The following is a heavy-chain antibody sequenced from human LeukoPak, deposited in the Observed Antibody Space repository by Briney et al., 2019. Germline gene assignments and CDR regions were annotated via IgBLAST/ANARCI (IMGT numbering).Heavy chain of an antibody. CDR2: IWYDGSNK. CDR3: ARRDYYYGLDI. Sequence: GGSLRLSCAASGSTFSSYGMHWVRQAPGKGLEWVAVIWYDGSNKYYVDSVKGRFTISRDNSKNTLYLQMNSLRAEDTAVYYCARRDYYYGLDIWGQGTTVTVSS. CDR1: GSTFSSYG. D-gene: IGHD5-24*01. J-gene: IGHJ6*02. V-gene: IGHV3-33*01.